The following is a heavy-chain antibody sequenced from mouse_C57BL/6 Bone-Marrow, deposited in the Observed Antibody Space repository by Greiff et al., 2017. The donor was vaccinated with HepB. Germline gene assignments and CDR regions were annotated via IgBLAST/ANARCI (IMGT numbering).Heavy chain of an antibody. CDR1: GFTFSSYT. J-gene: IGHJ2*01. CDR2: ISGGGGNT. CDR3: ARPDYYGSSYEY. Sequence: EVHLVESGGGLVKPGGSLKLSCAASGFTFSSYTMSWVRHTPEKRLEWVATISGGGGNTYYPDSVKGRFTISRDNAKNTLYLQMSSLRSEDTALYYCARPDYYGSSYEYWGQGTTLTVSS. D-gene: IGHD1-1*01. V-gene: IGHV5-9*01.